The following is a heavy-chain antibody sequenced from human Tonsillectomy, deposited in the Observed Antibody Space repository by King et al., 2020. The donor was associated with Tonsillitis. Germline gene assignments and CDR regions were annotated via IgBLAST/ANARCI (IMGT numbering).Heavy chain of an antibody. CDR1: GFTFSTYA. V-gene: IGHV3-30-3*01. D-gene: IGHD3-3*01. CDR3: ARGFWSGYYSPLNY. J-gene: IGHJ4*02. Sequence: VQLVESGGGVVQPGRSLRLSCAASGFTFSTYAMHWVRQAPGKGLEWMALISYDGSNKYYADSVKGRFTISRDNSKNTLYLQMNSLRAEDTAVYYCARGFWSGYYSPLNYWGQGTLVTVSS. CDR2: ISYDGSNK.